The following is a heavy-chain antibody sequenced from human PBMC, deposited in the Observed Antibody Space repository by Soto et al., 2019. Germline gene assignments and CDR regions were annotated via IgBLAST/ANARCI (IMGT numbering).Heavy chain of an antibody. CDR2: INPNSGGT. J-gene: IGHJ6*02. CDR1: GYTFNEYY. D-gene: IGHD3-10*01. Sequence: ASVKVSCKTSGYTFNEYYIHWMRQVPGQGPEWMGWINPNSGGTKYAKKFQGVITMTSDTSTSTGFMELRRLRSDDTAGYYCARRLGGGGDYFYGMDVWGQGTAVTVSS. V-gene: IGHV1-2*02. CDR3: ARRLGGGGDYFYGMDV.